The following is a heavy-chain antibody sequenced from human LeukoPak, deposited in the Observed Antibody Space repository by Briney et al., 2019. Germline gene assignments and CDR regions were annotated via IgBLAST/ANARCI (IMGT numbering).Heavy chain of an antibody. CDR3: ASRSGYSYGYSFDY. V-gene: IGHV4-34*01. Sequence: PSETLSLTCAVYGGSFSGYYWSWIRQPPGKGLEWIGEINHSGSTNYNPSLKSRVTISVDTSKNQFSLKLSSVTAADTAVYYCASRSGYSYGYSFDYWGQGTLVTVSS. J-gene: IGHJ4*02. D-gene: IGHD5-18*01. CDR1: GGSFSGYY. CDR2: INHSGST.